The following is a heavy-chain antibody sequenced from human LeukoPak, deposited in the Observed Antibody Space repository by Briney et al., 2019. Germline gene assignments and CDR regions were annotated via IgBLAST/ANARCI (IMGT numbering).Heavy chain of an antibody. CDR2: IIPILGIA. D-gene: IGHD4-23*01. J-gene: IGHJ4*02. Sequence: ASVKVSCKASGGTFSSYAISWVRQAPGQGLEWMGRIIPILGIANYAQKFQGRVTITADKSTSTAYMELSSLRSEDTAVYYCARDGIYGGNPNFDYWGQGTLVTVSS. V-gene: IGHV1-69*04. CDR3: ARDGIYGGNPNFDY. CDR1: GGTFSSYA.